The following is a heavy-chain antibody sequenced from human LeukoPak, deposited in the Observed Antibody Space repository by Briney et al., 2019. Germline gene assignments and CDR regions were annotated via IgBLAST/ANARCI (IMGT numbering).Heavy chain of an antibody. J-gene: IGHJ5*02. V-gene: IGHV3-21*01. CDR2: ISSSSSYI. CDR3: ARDSSRSRKNWFDP. CDR1: GFIFSTYD. Sequence: GGSLRLSCVTSGFIFSTYDMSWVRQAPGKGLEWVSSISSSSSYIYYADSVKGRFTISRDNAKNSLYLQMNSLRAEDTAVYYCARDSSRSRKNWFDPWGQGTLVTVSS. D-gene: IGHD2-2*01.